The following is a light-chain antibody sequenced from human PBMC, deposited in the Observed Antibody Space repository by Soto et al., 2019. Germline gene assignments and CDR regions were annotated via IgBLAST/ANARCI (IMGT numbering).Light chain of an antibody. J-gene: IGKJ1*01. Sequence: EVVMTQSPTTLSVSPGERATLSCRASQSVSSNLAWYQQKPGQAPRLLIYGASTRATGIPARFSGSGSGTEFTLTISSLQSEDFALYYCQQYNNWPPWTFGQGTKVELK. CDR1: QSVSSN. CDR3: QQYNNWPPWT. V-gene: IGKV3-15*01. CDR2: GAS.